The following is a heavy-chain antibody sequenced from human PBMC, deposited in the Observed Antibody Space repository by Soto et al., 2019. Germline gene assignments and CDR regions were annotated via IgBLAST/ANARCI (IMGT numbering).Heavy chain of an antibody. J-gene: IGHJ6*02. Sequence: SETLSLTCAVSGGSISSSNWWSWVRQPPGKGLEWIGEIYHSGSTNYNPSLKSRVTISVDKSKNQFSLKLSSVTAADTAVYYCARDKGVGATWTGYYYGMDVWGQGTTVTAAS. V-gene: IGHV4-4*02. CDR1: GGSISSSNW. CDR3: ARDKGVGATWTGYYYGMDV. D-gene: IGHD1-26*01. CDR2: IYHSGST.